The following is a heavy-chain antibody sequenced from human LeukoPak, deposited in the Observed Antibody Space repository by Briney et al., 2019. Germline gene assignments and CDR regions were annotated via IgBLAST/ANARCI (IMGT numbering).Heavy chain of an antibody. CDR1: GGTFSSYA. CDR2: IIPIFGTA. D-gene: IGHD6-19*01. Sequence: SVKVSCKASGGTFSSYAISWVRQAPGQGLEWMGGIIPIFGTANYAQKFQGRVTITADESTSTAYMELSSLRSEDTAVYYCARAKRSSGWYLSYYYYGMDVWGQGTTVTVSS. CDR3: ARAKRSSGWYLSYYYYGMDV. J-gene: IGHJ6*02. V-gene: IGHV1-69*13.